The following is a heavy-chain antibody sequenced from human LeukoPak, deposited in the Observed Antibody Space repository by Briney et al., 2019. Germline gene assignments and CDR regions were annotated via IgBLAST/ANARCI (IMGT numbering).Heavy chain of an antibody. Sequence: GGSLRLSCAASGFTFSSYAMSWVRQAPGKGLEWVSAISGSGGSTYYADSVKGRFTISRDNSKNTLYLQMNSLRAEDTAVYYCAKVSWYNWNDRGYFDYWGQGTLVTVSS. CDR1: GFTFSSYA. J-gene: IGHJ4*02. CDR3: AKVSWYNWNDRGYFDY. D-gene: IGHD1-1*01. CDR2: ISGSGGST. V-gene: IGHV3-23*01.